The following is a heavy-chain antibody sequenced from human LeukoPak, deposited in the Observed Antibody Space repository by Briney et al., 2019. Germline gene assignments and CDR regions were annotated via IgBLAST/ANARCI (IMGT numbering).Heavy chain of an antibody. CDR3: ARVPLCGGDCHMGLDY. D-gene: IGHD2-21*02. Sequence: SETLSLTCTVSGGSISSGGYYWSWIRQHPGKGLEWIGYIYYSGSTYYNPSLKSRVTISVDTSKNQFSLKLSSVTAADTAVYYCARVPLCGGDCHMGLDYWGQGTLVTVSS. J-gene: IGHJ4*02. V-gene: IGHV4-31*03. CDR2: IYYSGST. CDR1: GGSISSGGYY.